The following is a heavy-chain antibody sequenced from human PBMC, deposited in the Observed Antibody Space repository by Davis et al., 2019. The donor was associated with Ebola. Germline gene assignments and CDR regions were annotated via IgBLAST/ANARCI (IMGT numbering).Heavy chain of an antibody. J-gene: IGHJ3*02. Sequence: AASVKVSCKASGFTLTKYAIHWVRQAPGQRLEWMGWVHGGNGNTKYSQRFQGRVTMTRDTATDTVDMELSSLTSDDTAVYYCAKEDESPDMWGQGTVVTVSS. V-gene: IGHV1-3*01. CDR3: AKEDESPDM. CDR2: VHGGNGNT. CDR1: GFTLTKYA.